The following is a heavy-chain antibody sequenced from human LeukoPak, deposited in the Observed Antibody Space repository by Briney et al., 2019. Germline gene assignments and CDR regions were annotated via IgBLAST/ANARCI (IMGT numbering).Heavy chain of an antibody. CDR3: ARVAYSGYDFDY. V-gene: IGHV1-2*02. CDR2: INPNSGGT. D-gene: IGHD5-12*01. Sequence: GASVKVSCKASGYTFTGYYIHCVRQAPGQGLECMGWINPNSGGTNYAQKFQGRVTMTRDTSISTAYMELSRLRSDDTAVYYCARVAYSGYDFDYWGQGTLVTVSS. J-gene: IGHJ4*02. CDR1: GYTFTGYY.